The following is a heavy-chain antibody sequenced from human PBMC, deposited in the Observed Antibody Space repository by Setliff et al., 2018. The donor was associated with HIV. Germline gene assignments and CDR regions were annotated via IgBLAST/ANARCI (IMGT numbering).Heavy chain of an antibody. V-gene: IGHV1-18*01. CDR2: ISAYNGNT. Sequence: ASVKVSCKASGYTFTSYGIIWVRQAPGQGLEWMGWISAYNGNTNYAQKLQGRVTMTTDTSTSTAYMELRSLRSDDTAVYYCARVLWELPQGDYWGQGTLGTSPQ. CDR3: ARVLWELPQGDY. D-gene: IGHD1-26*01. CDR1: GYTFTSYG. J-gene: IGHJ4*02.